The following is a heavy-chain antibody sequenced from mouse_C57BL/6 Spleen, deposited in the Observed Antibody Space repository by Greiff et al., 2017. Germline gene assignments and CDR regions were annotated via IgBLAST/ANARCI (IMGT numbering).Heavy chain of an antibody. CDR1: GYAFSSSW. J-gene: IGHJ1*03. D-gene: IGHD4-1*01. Sequence: VQLKESGPELVKPGASVKISCKASGYAFSSSWMNWVKQRPGKGLEWIGRIYPGDGDTNYNGKFKGKATLTADKSSSTAYMQLSSLTSEDSAVYFCVGGTGWYFDVWGTGTTVTVSS. CDR3: VGGTGWYFDV. CDR2: IYPGDGDT. V-gene: IGHV1-82*01.